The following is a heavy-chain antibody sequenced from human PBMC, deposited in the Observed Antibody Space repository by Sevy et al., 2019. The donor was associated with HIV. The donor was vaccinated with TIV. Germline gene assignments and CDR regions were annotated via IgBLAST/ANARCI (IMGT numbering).Heavy chain of an antibody. CDR3: VLGSYYYYGMDV. Sequence: ASVKVSCKASGSTFTTYAMNWVRQAPGQGLEWMGWINTKTGNPTYAQGFTGRSVFPLDTSVNTAYLQISSLKAEDTAVYYCVLGSYYYYGMDVWGQGTTVTVSS. CDR1: GSTFTTYA. CDR2: INTKTGNP. J-gene: IGHJ6*02. D-gene: IGHD3-10*01. V-gene: IGHV7-4-1*02.